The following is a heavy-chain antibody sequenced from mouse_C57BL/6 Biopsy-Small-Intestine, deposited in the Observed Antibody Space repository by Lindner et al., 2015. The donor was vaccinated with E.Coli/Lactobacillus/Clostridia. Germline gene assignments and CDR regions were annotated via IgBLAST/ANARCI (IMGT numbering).Heavy chain of an antibody. CDR2: FNPHSGDT. CDR1: GYTFTANY. V-gene: IGHV14-2*02. CDR3: ARILTTVSADY. D-gene: IGHD3-1*01. Sequence: SVKVSCKASGYTFTANYLHWVRQAPGQGPEWMGRFNPHSGDTSYAQKFRGRVTMSRDTSVNTAYLELSRLTSDDTAVYYCARILTTVSADYWGQGTLVTVAS. J-gene: IGHJ4*01.